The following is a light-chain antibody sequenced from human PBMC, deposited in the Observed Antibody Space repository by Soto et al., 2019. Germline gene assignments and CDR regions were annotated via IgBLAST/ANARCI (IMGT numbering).Light chain of an antibody. J-gene: IGKJ2*01. CDR3: QQYCSSPYT. CDR2: GAS. V-gene: IGKV3-20*01. CDR1: QSVSSNY. Sequence: EIGLTQSPGTLSLSPGERATLSCRASQSVSSNYLAWYQQKPGQTPRLLIYGASSRATGIPDRFSGSGSGTDFTLTISTLEPEDFAVYYCQQYCSSPYTFGQGTKLEIK.